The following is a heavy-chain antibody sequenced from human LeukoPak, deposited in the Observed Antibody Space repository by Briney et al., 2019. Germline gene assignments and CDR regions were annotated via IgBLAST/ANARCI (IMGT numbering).Heavy chain of an antibody. CDR3: AKEGEYSYGQQDY. J-gene: IGHJ4*02. CDR2: INTDTGNP. CDR1: GYIFTKYA. V-gene: IGHV7-4-1*02. D-gene: IGHD5-18*01. Sequence: ASVKVSCKASGYIFTKYAINWVRQAPGQGLEWMGWINTDTGNPTYAQDFTGRFVFSLDTSVSTAYLQITSLKAEDTAIYYCAKEGEYSYGQQDYWGQGTLVTVSS.